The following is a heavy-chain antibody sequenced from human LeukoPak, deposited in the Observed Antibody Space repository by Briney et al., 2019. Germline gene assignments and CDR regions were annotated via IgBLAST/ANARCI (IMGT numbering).Heavy chain of an antibody. CDR3: ARVDDSSGYPYYYYYMDV. V-gene: IGHV4-30-4*08. J-gene: IGHJ6*03. CDR1: GGSISSGAYY. D-gene: IGHD3-22*01. Sequence: SQTLSLTCTVSGGSISSGAYYWSWIRQPPGKGLEWIGYIYYSGSTYYNPSLKSRVTISVDTSKNQFSLKLSSVTAAAAAVYYCARVDDSSGYPYYYYYMDVWGKGTTVTVSS. CDR2: IYYSGST.